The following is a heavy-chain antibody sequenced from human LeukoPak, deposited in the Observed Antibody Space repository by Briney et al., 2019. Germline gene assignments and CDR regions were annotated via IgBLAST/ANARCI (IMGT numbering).Heavy chain of an antibody. D-gene: IGHD3-10*01. CDR1: RFSFSNCW. CDR2: VKSDGSNP. V-gene: IGHV3-74*01. J-gene: IGHJ4*02. Sequence: GGSLRLSCAASRFSFSNCWMHWVRQAPGTGVVGVSRVKSDGSNPSYADSVKGRFTISRDNAEKMLYLQMNTLGAEDTAVYYCARDIVSGSGSLDYWGQGTLVTVSS. CDR3: ARDIVSGSGSLDY.